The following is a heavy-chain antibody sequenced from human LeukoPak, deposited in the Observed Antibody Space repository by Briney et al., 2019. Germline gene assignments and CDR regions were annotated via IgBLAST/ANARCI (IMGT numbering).Heavy chain of an antibody. CDR2: ISDSGGST. J-gene: IGHJ4*02. CDR1: GFTFSSYA. D-gene: IGHD3-3*01. Sequence: PVGSLRHSCAASGFTFSSYAMSWVRQAPGKGLEWVSDISDSGGSTYFADSVKGRFTISRDNSKNTLYLQMNSLRAEDTAVYYCAKGGWSFWRGYNYWGQGTLVAVSS. V-gene: IGHV3-23*01. CDR3: AKGGWSFWRGYNY.